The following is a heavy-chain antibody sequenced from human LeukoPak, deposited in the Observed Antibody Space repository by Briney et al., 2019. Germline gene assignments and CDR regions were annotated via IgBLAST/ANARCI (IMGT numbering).Heavy chain of an antibody. D-gene: IGHD6-19*01. V-gene: IGHV3-7*01. CDR1: GFTFSSYW. J-gene: IGHJ3*02. CDR3: ASPRSSGWYGDDAFDI. Sequence: GESLRLSCAASGFTFSSYWMSWVRQAPGKGLEWVANIKQDGSEKYYVDSVKGRFTIYRDNAKNSLYLQMDSLRAEDTAVYYCASPRSSGWYGDDAFDIWGQGTMVTVSS. CDR2: IKQDGSEK.